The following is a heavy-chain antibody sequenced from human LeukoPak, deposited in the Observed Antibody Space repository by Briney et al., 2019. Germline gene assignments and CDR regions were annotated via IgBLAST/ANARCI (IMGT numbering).Heavy chain of an antibody. CDR2: IIPIFGTA. Sequence: SVKVSCKASGGTFSSYAISWVRQAPGQGLEWMGGIIPIFGTANYAQKFQGRVTITADKSTSTAYMELSSLRSEDTAVYYCVRYNWNWGYFDYWGQGTLVTVSS. V-gene: IGHV1-69*06. J-gene: IGHJ4*02. CDR1: GGTFSSYA. D-gene: IGHD1-1*01. CDR3: VRYNWNWGYFDY.